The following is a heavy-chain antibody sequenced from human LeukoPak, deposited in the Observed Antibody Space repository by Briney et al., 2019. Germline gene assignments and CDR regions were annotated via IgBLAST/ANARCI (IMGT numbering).Heavy chain of an antibody. V-gene: IGHV3-15*01. Sequence: SGGSLRLSCAASGFSFTDAWMSWVRQAPGKGLEWVGHLKSKAAGGTTDYAAPVKARFTISGDDSKNTLYLQMNSLKTEDTAVYYCTTGNYWGQGTQVTVSS. CDR1: GFSFTDAW. J-gene: IGHJ4*02. CDR2: LKSKAAGGTT. CDR3: TTGNY.